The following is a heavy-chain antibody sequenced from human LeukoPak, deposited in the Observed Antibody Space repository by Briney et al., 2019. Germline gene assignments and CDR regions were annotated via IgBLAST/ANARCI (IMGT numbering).Heavy chain of an antibody. Sequence: GGSLRLSCAAPGFTVSSNYMSWVRQAPGKGLEWVSVIYSGGSTYYADSVRGRFTISRDNSKNTLYLQMNSLRAEDTAVYYCARGPDSSGGYFDYWGQGTLVTVSS. V-gene: IGHV3-53*01. CDR3: ARGPDSSGGYFDY. CDR2: IYSGGST. J-gene: IGHJ4*02. CDR1: GFTVSSNY. D-gene: IGHD6-25*01.